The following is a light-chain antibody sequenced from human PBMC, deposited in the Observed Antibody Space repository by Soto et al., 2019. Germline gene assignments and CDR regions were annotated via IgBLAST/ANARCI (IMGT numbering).Light chain of an antibody. CDR2: DAS. CDR1: QSFSSY. J-gene: IGKJ4*01. V-gene: IGKV3-11*01. CDR3: YQRSNWPPVT. Sequence: IVLTQSPATLSLSTGERATLSCRASQSFSSYLAWYQHNPGQAPRILIYDASNRDNGIPARFSGSGYGTDFTLTISSLEHEDFAIYYCYQRSNWPPVTFGGGTKVEIK.